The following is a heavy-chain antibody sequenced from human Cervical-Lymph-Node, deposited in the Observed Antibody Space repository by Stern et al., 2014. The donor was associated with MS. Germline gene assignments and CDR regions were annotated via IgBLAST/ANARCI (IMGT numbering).Heavy chain of an antibody. CDR2: NSWHSGSI. V-gene: IGHV3-9*01. D-gene: IGHD2-2*01. CDR1: GFTLDDYA. CDR3: AKDHSVTRLGIDY. Sequence: EVELVECGGGLVQRARSLRLSCAPSGFTLDDYATHWVRQAPGKGLEWVSGNSWHSGSIGYADSAKGRFTILRDYNKNSLYLQMNSLIAEDTAFYYCAKDHSVTRLGIDYWSQETLVTVSS. J-gene: IGHJ4*02.